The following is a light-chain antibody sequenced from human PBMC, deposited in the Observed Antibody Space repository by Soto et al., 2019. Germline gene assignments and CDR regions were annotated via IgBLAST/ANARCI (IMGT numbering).Light chain of an antibody. CDR2: AAS. Sequence: DIQMTQSPSSLSASVGDRVTITFRASQSISSYLNWYQQKPGKAPKLLIYAASSLQSGVPSRFSVSGSGTDFTLTISSLQPEDFATYYCQQSYSTPLTFGGGTKVDIK. CDR1: QSISSY. V-gene: IGKV1-39*01. CDR3: QQSYSTPLT. J-gene: IGKJ4*01.